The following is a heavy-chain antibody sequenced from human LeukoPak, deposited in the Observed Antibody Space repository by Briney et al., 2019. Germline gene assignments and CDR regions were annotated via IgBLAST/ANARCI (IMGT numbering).Heavy chain of an antibody. CDR1: GYSFTSYW. D-gene: IGHD2-15*01. Sequence: GESLKISCKGSGYSFTSYWIGWVRQMPGKSLEWMGIIYPGDSDTRYSPSFQGQVTISADKSISTAYLQWSSLKASDTAMYYCARSIGYCSGGSCYFDYWGQGTLVTVSS. V-gene: IGHV5-51*01. CDR3: ARSIGYCSGGSCYFDY. CDR2: IYPGDSDT. J-gene: IGHJ4*02.